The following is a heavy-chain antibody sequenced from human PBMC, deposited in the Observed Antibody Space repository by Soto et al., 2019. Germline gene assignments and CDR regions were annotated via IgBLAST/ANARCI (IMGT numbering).Heavy chain of an antibody. Sequence: SGTLSLTCTVSGGSISSSSYYWGWIRQPPGKGLEWIGSIYYSGSTYYNPSLKSRVTISVDTSKNQFSLKLSSVTAADTAVYYCARHHDYGGNSGLYFQHWGQGTLVTVSS. J-gene: IGHJ1*01. CDR1: GGSISSSSYY. CDR3: ARHHDYGGNSGLYFQH. CDR2: IYYSGST. V-gene: IGHV4-39*01. D-gene: IGHD4-17*01.